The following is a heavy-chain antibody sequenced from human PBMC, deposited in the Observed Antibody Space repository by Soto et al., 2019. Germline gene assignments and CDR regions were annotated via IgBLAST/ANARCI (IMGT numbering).Heavy chain of an antibody. CDR2: ISYDGSNK. D-gene: IGHD3-10*01. CDR3: AKDREPYYYGSGIFDY. CDR1: GFTFSSYG. J-gene: IGHJ4*02. V-gene: IGHV3-30*18. Sequence: GGSLRLSCAASGFTFSSYGMHWVRQAPGKGLEWVAVISYDGSNKYYADSVKGRFTISRDNSKNTLYLQMNSLRAEDTAVYYCAKDREPYYYGSGIFDYWGQGTLVTVSS.